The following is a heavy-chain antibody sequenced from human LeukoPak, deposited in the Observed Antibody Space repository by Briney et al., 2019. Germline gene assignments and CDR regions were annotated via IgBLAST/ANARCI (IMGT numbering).Heavy chain of an antibody. J-gene: IGHJ4*02. D-gene: IGHD1-26*01. Sequence: GGSRGLSGAASGFTFISYPRTWFPQPQGKGRSWSPSISTSSSYIYYADSVRGRFTISRDNAKNSLYLQMNNLRAEDTAVYYCARHSGYSGNYYPDYWGQGTLVTVSS. CDR2: ISTSSSYI. CDR1: GFTFISYP. CDR3: ARHSGYSGNYYPDY. V-gene: IGHV3-21*01.